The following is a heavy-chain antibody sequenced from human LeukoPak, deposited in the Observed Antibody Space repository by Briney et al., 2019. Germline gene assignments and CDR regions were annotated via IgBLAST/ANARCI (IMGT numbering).Heavy chain of an antibody. Sequence: PSETLSLTCTVSGGSISSHYWSWIRQPPGKGLEWIGYIYYSGSTNYNLSLKSRVTISVDTSKNQFSLKLSSVTAADTAVYYCARVYYDSSGYPEIYYYYYMDVWGKGTTVTVSS. D-gene: IGHD3-22*01. CDR3: ARVYYDSSGYPEIYYYYYMDV. CDR1: GGSISSHY. J-gene: IGHJ6*03. V-gene: IGHV4-59*11. CDR2: IYYSGST.